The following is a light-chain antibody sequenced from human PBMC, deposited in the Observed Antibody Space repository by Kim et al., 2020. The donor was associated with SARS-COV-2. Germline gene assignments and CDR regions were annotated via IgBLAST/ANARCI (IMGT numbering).Light chain of an antibody. CDR1: QSVGKS. Sequence: LSPGERATSSCRTSQSVGKSLAWYQQRPGQAPRLLIYDASNRATGIPARFSGSGSGTDFTLTISSLEPEDFAVYYCQQRSNWPPYTFGQGTKLEI. CDR2: DAS. V-gene: IGKV3-11*01. CDR3: QQRSNWPPYT. J-gene: IGKJ2*01.